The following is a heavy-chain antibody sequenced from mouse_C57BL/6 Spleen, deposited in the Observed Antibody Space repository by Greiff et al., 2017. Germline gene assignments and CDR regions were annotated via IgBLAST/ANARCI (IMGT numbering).Heavy chain of an antibody. CDR1: GFTFSSYA. D-gene: IGHD1-1*01. J-gene: IGHJ2*01. CDR2: ISDGGSYT. V-gene: IGHV5-4*03. Sequence: EVKLMESGGGLVKPGGSLKLSCAASGFTFSSYAMSWVRQTPEKRLEWVATISDGGSYTYYPDNVKGRFTISRDNAKNNLYLQMSHLKSEDTAMYYCARGTLVATSFDYWGQGTTLTVSS. CDR3: ARGTLVATSFDY.